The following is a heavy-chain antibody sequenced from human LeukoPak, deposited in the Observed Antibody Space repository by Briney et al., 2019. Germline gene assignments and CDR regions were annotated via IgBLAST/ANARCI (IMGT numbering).Heavy chain of an antibody. J-gene: IGHJ4*02. D-gene: IGHD3-22*01. CDR1: GFTFSSYG. CDR2: ISYDGSNK. CDR3: ARGLRYYDSRDRFDF. V-gene: IGHV3-30*03. Sequence: GGSLRLSCAASGFTFSSYGMHWVRQAPGKGLEWVAVISYDGSNKYYADSVKGRFTISRDNSKNTPYLQMNSLRAEDTAVYYCARGLRYYDSRDRFDFWGQGALVTVSS.